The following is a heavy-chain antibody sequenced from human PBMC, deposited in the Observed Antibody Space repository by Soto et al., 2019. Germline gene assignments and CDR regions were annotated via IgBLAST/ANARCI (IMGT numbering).Heavy chain of an antibody. J-gene: IGHJ4*02. D-gene: IGHD1-26*01. Sequence: EVQLLESGGGLVQPGGSLRLSCAASGFTFSSYAMSWVRQAPGKGLEWVSVISGSGDSTYYADSVKGRFTISSDNYKNTLYLQVNSLRAEATAVYDGSRRGGWSYYAYWGQGTLVTVSS. CDR2: ISGSGDST. V-gene: IGHV3-23*01. CDR1: GFTFSSYA. CDR3: SRRGGWSYYAY.